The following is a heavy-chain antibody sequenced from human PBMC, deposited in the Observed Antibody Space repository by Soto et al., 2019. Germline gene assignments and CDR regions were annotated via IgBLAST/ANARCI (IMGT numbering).Heavy chain of an antibody. CDR1: GFTFTIYA. J-gene: IGHJ4*02. CDR3: ARARYDILTGYYNDH. Sequence: GGSLRLSCAASGFTFTIYAMQWVRHAPGKGLEWVAVIWYDGSNRYYGDSVKGRFTISRDNSKNTLYLQMNSLRAEDTAVYYCARARYDILTGYYNDHWGQGTLVTVSS. D-gene: IGHD3-9*01. V-gene: IGHV3-33*01. CDR2: IWYDGSNR.